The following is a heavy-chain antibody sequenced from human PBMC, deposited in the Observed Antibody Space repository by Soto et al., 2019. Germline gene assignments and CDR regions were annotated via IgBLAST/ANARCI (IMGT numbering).Heavy chain of an antibody. J-gene: IGHJ2*01. V-gene: IGHV1-69*13. CDR3: ARGANYYGSGSYYTEWYFDL. CDR2: IIPIFGTA. Sequence: GASVKVSCKASGGTLSSYAISWVRQAPGQGLEWMGGIIPIFGTANYAQKFQGRVTITADESTSTAYMELSSLRSEDTAVYYCARGANYYGSGSYYTEWYFDLWGRGTLVTVSS. D-gene: IGHD3-10*01. CDR1: GGTLSSYA.